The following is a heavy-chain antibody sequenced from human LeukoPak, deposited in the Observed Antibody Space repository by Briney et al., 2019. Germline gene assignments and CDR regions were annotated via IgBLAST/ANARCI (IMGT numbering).Heavy chain of an antibody. Sequence: GGSLRLSCAASGFTFSNYWMNWVRQAPGKGLEWVANIKQDGSEKNYVDSVKGRFTIPRDNAKNSLFLQMNSLRADDTAVYYCARGRGWLEDYWGQGTLVTVSS. D-gene: IGHD5-12*01. CDR3: ARGRGWLEDY. CDR1: GFTFSNYW. V-gene: IGHV3-7*05. J-gene: IGHJ4*02. CDR2: IKQDGSEK.